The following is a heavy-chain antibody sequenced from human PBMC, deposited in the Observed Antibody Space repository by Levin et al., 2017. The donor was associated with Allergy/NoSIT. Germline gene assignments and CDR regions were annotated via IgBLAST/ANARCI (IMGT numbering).Heavy chain of an antibody. CDR1: GGSISSSSYY. CDR2: IYYSGST. V-gene: IGHV4-39*01. D-gene: IGHD5-18*01. J-gene: IGHJ4*02. Sequence: PSETLSLTCTVSGGSISSSSYYWGWIRQPPGKGLEWIGSIYYSGSTYYNPSLKSRVTISVDTSKNQFSLKLSSVTAADTAVYYCARHRYSYGYLDYWGQGTLVTVSS. CDR3: ARHRYSYGYLDY.